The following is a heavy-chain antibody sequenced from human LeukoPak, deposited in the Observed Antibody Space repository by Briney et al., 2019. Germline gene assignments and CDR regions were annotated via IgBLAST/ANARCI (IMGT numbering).Heavy chain of an antibody. D-gene: IGHD3-10*01. Sequence: PGGSLRLSCAASGFTFSSYAMSWVRQAPGKGLEWVAVISYDGSNKYYADSVKGRFTISRDNSKNTLYLQMNSLRAEDTAVYYCAIFYGSFDYWGRGTLVTVSS. CDR1: GFTFSSYA. CDR2: ISYDGSNK. J-gene: IGHJ4*02. CDR3: AIFYGSFDY. V-gene: IGHV3-30-3*01.